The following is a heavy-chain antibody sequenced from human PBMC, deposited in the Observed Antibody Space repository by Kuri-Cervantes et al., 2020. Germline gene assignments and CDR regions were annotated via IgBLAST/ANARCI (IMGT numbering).Heavy chain of an antibody. CDR1: GFTFSSYS. V-gene: IGHV3-21*01. Sequence: GGSLRLSCAASGFTFSSYSMNWVRQAPGKGLEWVSSISSSSSYICYADSVKGRFTISRDNAKNSLYLQMNSLRAEDTAVYYCARGGGNSLDYYGMDVWGQGTTVTVSS. CDR3: ARGGGNSLDYYGMDV. D-gene: IGHD4-23*01. J-gene: IGHJ6*02. CDR2: ISSSSSYI.